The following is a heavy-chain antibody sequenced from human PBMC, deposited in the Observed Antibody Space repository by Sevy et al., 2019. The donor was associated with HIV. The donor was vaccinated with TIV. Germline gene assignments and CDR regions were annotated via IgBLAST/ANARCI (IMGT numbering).Heavy chain of an antibody. CDR1: GGSFSSYY. Sequence: SETLSLTCAVYGGSFSSYYWSWIRQPPGKGLQWIGEINHSGSTNYNPSLKSRVTISVDTSKNQFSLKLSSVTAADTAVYYCAMGGYYYEDSATVYLWIQHWGQGTLVTVSS. J-gene: IGHJ1*01. CDR3: AMGGYYYEDSATVYLWIQH. D-gene: IGHD3-22*01. V-gene: IGHV4-34*01. CDR2: INHSGST.